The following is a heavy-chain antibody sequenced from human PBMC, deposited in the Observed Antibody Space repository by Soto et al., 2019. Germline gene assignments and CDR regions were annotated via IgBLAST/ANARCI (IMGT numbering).Heavy chain of an antibody. CDR2: TYYRSKWYN. CDR1: GDSVSSNSAA. J-gene: IGHJ6*02. CDR3: ARDVFEYSSSSPYYYYGMDV. Sequence: SQTLSLTCALSGDSVSSNSAAWNWIRQSPSRGLEWLGRTYYRSKWYNDYAVSVKSRITINPDTSKNQFSLQLNSVTPEDTAVYYCARDVFEYSSSSPYYYYGMDVWGQGTTVTVSS. D-gene: IGHD6-6*01. V-gene: IGHV6-1*01.